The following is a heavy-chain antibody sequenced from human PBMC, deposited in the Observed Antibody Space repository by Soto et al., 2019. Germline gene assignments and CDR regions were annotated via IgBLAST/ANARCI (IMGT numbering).Heavy chain of an antibody. CDR2: MNPNSGNT. D-gene: IGHD2-15*01. Sequence: ASVKVSCKASGYTFTSYDINWVRQATGQGLEWMGWMNPNSGNTGYAQKFQGRVTMTRNTSISTAYMELSSLRSEDTAVYYCARGGYCSGGSCYYEFDYWGQGTLVTVSS. J-gene: IGHJ4*02. CDR1: GYTFTSYD. V-gene: IGHV1-8*01. CDR3: ARGGYCSGGSCYYEFDY.